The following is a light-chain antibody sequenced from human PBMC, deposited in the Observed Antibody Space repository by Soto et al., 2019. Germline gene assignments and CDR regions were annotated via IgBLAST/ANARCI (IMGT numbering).Light chain of an antibody. CDR1: QSVSSN. J-gene: IGKJ5*01. CDR2: GAS. V-gene: IGKV3-15*01. CDR3: QQYNNWPAIT. Sequence: ERVITESPASLPVSPGERATLSCRASQSVSSNLAWYQQKPGQAPRLLIYGASTRATGIPARFSGSGSGTEFTLTISSLQSEDFAVYYCQQYNNWPAITFGQGTRLEIK.